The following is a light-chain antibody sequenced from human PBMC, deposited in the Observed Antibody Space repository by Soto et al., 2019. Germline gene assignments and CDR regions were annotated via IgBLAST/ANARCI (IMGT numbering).Light chain of an antibody. CDR2: GAS. CDR3: QQYFASSWT. J-gene: IGKJ1*01. CDR1: QTVRSD. V-gene: IGKV3-15*01. Sequence: EIVMTQSPATLSVSPGERATLSCRASQTVRSDLVWYQQKPGQAPRLLIYGASTRATGIPARFSGSGSGTEFTLTISSLQSEDSAVYYCQQYFASSWTFGQGTKVDIK.